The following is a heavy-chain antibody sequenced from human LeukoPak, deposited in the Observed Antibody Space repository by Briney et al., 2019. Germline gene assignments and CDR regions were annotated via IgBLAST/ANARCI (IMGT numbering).Heavy chain of an antibody. CDR1: GGSISSGGYY. D-gene: IGHD3-9*01. V-gene: IGHV4-30-2*01. CDR2: IYHSGST. CDR3: ARDPLEDYDILTGYGVGLGFDY. J-gene: IGHJ4*02. Sequence: KSSQTLSLTCTVSGGSISSGGYYWSWIRQPPGKGLEWIGYIYHSGSTYYNPSLKSRVTVSVDTSKNQFSLKLSSVTAADTAVYYCARDPLEDYDILTGYGVGLGFDYWGQGTLVTVSS.